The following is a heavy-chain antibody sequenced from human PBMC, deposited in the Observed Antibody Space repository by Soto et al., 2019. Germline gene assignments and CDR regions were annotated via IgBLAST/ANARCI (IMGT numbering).Heavy chain of an antibody. CDR2: ISAAGDP. V-gene: IGHV3-13*05. Sequence: EVQLVESGGGLVQPGGSLRLSGEASGFTFRNYDMHWVRPGTGKGLEWVSGISAAGDPDYADSVEGRFTISSENAQTSFFLQTISLRAGHTAVYYCARTDRDFYGLDVWGQGTTVIVSS. CDR1: GFTFRNYD. CDR3: ARTDRDFYGLDV. J-gene: IGHJ6*02.